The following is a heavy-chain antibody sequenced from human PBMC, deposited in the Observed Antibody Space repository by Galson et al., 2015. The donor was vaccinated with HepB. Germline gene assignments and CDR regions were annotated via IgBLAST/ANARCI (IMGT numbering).Heavy chain of an antibody. V-gene: IGHV3-33*01. Sequence: SLRLSCAGSGFTFSHYGIHWVRQAPGKGLEWVAVFYADGSNKYYADSVKGRFTVSRDNSKRTLYLQMNNLRVEDTAIYYCATERRHNTGWFALDSWGQGALVTVSS. D-gene: IGHD6-19*01. CDR2: FYADGSNK. CDR3: ATERRHNTGWFALDS. CDR1: GFTFSHYG. J-gene: IGHJ4*02.